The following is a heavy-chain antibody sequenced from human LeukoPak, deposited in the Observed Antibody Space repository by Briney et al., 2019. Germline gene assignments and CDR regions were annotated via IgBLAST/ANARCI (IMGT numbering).Heavy chain of an antibody. D-gene: IGHD1-26*01. Sequence: PSDTLPLTCAVSGGSMSSYYWSWIRQPPGKGLEWIGYIYYSGSTNYNPSLKSRVTMSVDTSKNQFSLKLNSVTAADTAVYYCARHSGDYNWFDRWGQGTLVAVSS. V-gene: IGHV4-59*08. CDR1: GGSMSSYY. J-gene: IGHJ5*02. CDR2: IYYSGST. CDR3: ARHSGDYNWFDR.